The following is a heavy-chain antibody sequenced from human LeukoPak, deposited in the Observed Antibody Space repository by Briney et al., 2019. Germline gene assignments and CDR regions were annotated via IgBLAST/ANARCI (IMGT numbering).Heavy chain of an antibody. Sequence: GGSLRLSCAASGFTFSTYAMVWVRQAPGKGLEWVSSINGRFSGVSGSGRSTYYGDSVKGRFTISRDNSKNTVYLQMNSLRAEDTAVYYCATPVPHGSDPSLYYYYMDVWGKGTTVTISS. CDR1: GFTFSTYA. D-gene: IGHD3-10*01. J-gene: IGHJ6*03. V-gene: IGHV3-23*01. CDR3: ATPVPHGSDPSLYYYYMDV. CDR2: INGRFSGVSGSGRST.